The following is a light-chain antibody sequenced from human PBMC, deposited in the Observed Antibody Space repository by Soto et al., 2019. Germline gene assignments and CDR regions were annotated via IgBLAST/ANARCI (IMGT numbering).Light chain of an antibody. CDR3: CSYAGSYTWV. J-gene: IGLJ3*02. CDR1: SSDVGGYNY. Sequence: QSALTQPRSVSGSPGQSVTISCTGTSSDVGGYNYVSWYQHHPGKAPKLMIYDVSKRPSGVPDRFSGSKSGNTASLTISGLQAEDEADYYCCSYAGSYTWVFGGDQAHRP. CDR2: DVS. V-gene: IGLV2-11*01.